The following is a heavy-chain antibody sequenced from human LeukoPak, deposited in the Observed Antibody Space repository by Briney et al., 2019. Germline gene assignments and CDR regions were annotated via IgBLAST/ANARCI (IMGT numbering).Heavy chain of an antibody. CDR3: VKVRGSGNLNYIHMDV. V-gene: IGHV3-23*01. CDR1: GFTFRNYA. J-gene: IGHJ6*03. D-gene: IGHD1-14*01. Sequence: GGSLRLSCAVSGFTFRNYAMTWVRQAPGRGLEWVSIISGSGDSTYYADTVRGRFTTSRDNSKNTLSLQMNSLRAEDTALYYCVKVRGSGNLNYIHMDVWGKGTMGTVSS. CDR2: ISGSGDST.